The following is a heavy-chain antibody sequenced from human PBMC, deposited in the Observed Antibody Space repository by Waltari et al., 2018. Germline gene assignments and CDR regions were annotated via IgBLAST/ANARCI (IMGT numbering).Heavy chain of an antibody. J-gene: IGHJ4*02. CDR1: GFTFSSYA. V-gene: IGHV3-23*01. CDR3: AKDQEDIVVVVADY. D-gene: IGHD2-15*01. CDR2: ISGSGGST. Sequence: EVQLLESGGGLVQPGGSLRLSCDASGFTFSSYAMRWVRQAPGKGLEWVSAISGSGGSTYSADSVKGRFTISRDNSKNTLYLQMNSLRAEDTAVYYCAKDQEDIVVVVADYWGQGTLVTVSS.